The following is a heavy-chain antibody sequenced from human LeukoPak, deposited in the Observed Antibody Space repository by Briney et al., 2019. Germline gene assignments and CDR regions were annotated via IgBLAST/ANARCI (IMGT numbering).Heavy chain of an antibody. CDR1: GYTFTGYY. CDR3: ARPLTYCGGDCDAFDI. D-gene: IGHD2-21*02. V-gene: IGHV1-2*02. J-gene: IGHJ3*02. CDR2: INPNSGGT. Sequence: ASVKVSCKASGYTFTGYYMHWVRQAPGQGLEWIGWINPNSGGTNYAQKFQGRVTITADESTSTAYMELSGLGSEDTAVYYCARPLTYCGGDCDAFDIWGQGTMVTVSS.